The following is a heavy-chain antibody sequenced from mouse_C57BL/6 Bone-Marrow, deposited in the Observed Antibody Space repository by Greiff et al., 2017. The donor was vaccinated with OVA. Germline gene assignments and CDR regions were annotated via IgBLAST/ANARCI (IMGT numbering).Heavy chain of an antibody. V-gene: IGHV1-81*01. CDR2: IYPRSGNT. Sequence: VKLVESGAELARPGASVKLSCKASGYTFTSYGISWVKQRTGPGLEWIGEIYPRSGNTYYTEKFKGKATLTADKSSSTAYMELSSLTSEDSAVYFWARWRTTVVANYFDKWGQGTTLTGSS. J-gene: IGHJ2*01. CDR1: GYTFTSYG. D-gene: IGHD1-1*01. CDR3: ARWRTTVVANYFDK.